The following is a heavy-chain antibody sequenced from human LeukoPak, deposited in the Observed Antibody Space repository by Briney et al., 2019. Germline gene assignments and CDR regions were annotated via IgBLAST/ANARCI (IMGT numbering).Heavy chain of an antibody. CDR1: GGSISSYY. CDR2: IYYSGST. D-gene: IGHD3-3*01. Sequence: KASETLSLTCTVSGGSISSYYWSWIRQPPGEGLEWIGYIYYSGSTNYNPSLKSRVTISVDTSKNQFSLKLSSVTAADTAVYYCAAWSGYHYYFDYWGQGTLVTVSS. J-gene: IGHJ4*02. V-gene: IGHV4-59*01. CDR3: AAWSGYHYYFDY.